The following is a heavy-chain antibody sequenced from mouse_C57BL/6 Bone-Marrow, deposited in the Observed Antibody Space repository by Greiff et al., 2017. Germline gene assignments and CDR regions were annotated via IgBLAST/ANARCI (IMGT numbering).Heavy chain of an antibody. J-gene: IGHJ3*01. D-gene: IGHD1-1*01. CDR2: IYPGDGDT. V-gene: IGHV1-82*01. CDR3: ARSLYDYCSSWFAY. CDR1: GYAFSSSW. Sequence: VQLQQSGPELVKPGASVKISCKASGYAFSSSWMNWVKQRPGKGLEWIGRIYPGDGDTNYNGKFKGKATLTADTSSSTAYMQLSSLTSEDSAVYFCARSLYDYCSSWFAYWGQGTRVTVSA.